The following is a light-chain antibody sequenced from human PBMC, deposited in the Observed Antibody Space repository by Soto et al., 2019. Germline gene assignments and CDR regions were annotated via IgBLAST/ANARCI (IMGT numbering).Light chain of an antibody. CDR3: MQTLQTWT. CDR2: LGS. V-gene: IGKV2-28*01. J-gene: IGKJ1*01. Sequence: DIVMTQSPLSLPVTPGEPASISCRSSQSLLYSNGYNYLDWYLQKPGQSPQLLIYLGSNRASGVPDRLSGSGSGTDFTLKISRVEAEDVGVYYCMQTLQTWTFGQGTKVEIK. CDR1: QSLLYSNGYNY.